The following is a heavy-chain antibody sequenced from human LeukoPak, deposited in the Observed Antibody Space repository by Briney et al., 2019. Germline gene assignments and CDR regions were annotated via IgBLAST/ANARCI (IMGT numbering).Heavy chain of an antibody. V-gene: IGHV4-39*01. CDR1: GGSITSSGHY. Sequence: SETLSLTCTVSGGSITSSGHYWGWLRQPPGKGLEWIVSIYYSGATYHNPSLKSRLTISVDATKNQFSLKLSSVTAAATAVYYCARHKWLEPTDYWGQGTLVTVPS. D-gene: IGHD6-19*01. J-gene: IGHJ4*02. CDR3: ARHKWLEPTDY. CDR2: IYYSGAT.